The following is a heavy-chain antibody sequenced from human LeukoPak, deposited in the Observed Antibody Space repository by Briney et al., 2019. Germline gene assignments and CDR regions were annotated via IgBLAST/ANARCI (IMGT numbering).Heavy chain of an antibody. CDR2: INHSGST. CDR1: GGSFSGYY. J-gene: IGHJ4*02. D-gene: IGHD3-22*01. CDR3: ARGSATPPYYYDSSGYYYSFDY. Sequence: SETLSLTCAVYGGSFSGYYWSWIRQPPEKGLEWIGEINHSGSTNYNPSLKSRVTISVDTSKNQFSLKLSSVTAADTAVYYCARGSATPPYYYDSSGYYYSFDYWGQGTLVTVSS. V-gene: IGHV4-34*01.